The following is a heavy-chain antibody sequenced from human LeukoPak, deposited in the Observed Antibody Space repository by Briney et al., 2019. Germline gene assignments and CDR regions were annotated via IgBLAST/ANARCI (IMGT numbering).Heavy chain of an antibody. Sequence: SETLSLTCTVSGGSISSYYWSWIRQPPGKGLEWIGYIYYSGSTNYNPSLKSRVTISVDTSKNQFSLKLNSVTAADTAVYYCATRDCSSTSCSPGDAFDIWGRGTMVTVSS. D-gene: IGHD2-2*01. J-gene: IGHJ3*02. CDR3: ATRDCSSTSCSPGDAFDI. CDR2: IYYSGST. V-gene: IGHV4-59*01. CDR1: GGSISSYY.